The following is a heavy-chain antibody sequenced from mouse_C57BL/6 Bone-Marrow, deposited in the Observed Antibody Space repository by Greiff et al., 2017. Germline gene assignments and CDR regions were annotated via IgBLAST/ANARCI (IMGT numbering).Heavy chain of an antibody. Sequence: EVHLVESGGGLVKPGGSLTLSCAASGFTFSDYGMHWVRPAPEKGLEWVASISSGSSTISYAATVKGRFTLSRDNAKNTLFLQMTSLRSEDTAMYYCARYDWYYAMDYWGQGTSVTVSS. CDR1: GFTFSDYG. D-gene: IGHD2-12*01. V-gene: IGHV5-17*01. CDR3: ARYDWYYAMDY. CDR2: ISSGSSTI. J-gene: IGHJ4*01.